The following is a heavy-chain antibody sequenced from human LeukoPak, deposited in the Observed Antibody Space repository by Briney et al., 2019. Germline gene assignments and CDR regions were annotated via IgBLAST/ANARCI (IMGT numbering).Heavy chain of an antibody. Sequence: GGSLRLSCAASGFTFSSYGMHWVRQAPGKGLEWVAAISYDGSNKYYADSVKGRFTISRDNSKNTLYLQMNSLRAEDTAVYYCAKLHGYSYGYVFDYWGQGTLVTVSS. V-gene: IGHV3-30*18. CDR3: AKLHGYSYGYVFDY. CDR2: ISYDGSNK. CDR1: GFTFSSYG. J-gene: IGHJ4*02. D-gene: IGHD5-18*01.